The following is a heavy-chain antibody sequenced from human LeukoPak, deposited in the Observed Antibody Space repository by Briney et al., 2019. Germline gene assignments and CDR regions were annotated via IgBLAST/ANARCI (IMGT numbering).Heavy chain of an antibody. CDR2: IYPGDSDT. Sequence: GESLKISCEGSGYSFSSNWIGWVRQMPGKGLDWMGIIYPGDSDTRYSPSFQGQVTISADKSTSTAYLQWSSLKASDTAMYYCARSRPALSLRKSEFDYWGQGTLVTVSS. CDR3: ARSRPALSLRKSEFDY. V-gene: IGHV5-51*01. D-gene: IGHD6-6*01. J-gene: IGHJ4*02. CDR1: GYSFSSNW.